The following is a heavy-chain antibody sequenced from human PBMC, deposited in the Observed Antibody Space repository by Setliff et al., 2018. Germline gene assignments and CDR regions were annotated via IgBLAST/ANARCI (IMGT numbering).Heavy chain of an antibody. Sequence: ASVKVSCKASGYTFTSYDINWVRQATGQGLEWMGWMNPNSGNTGYAQKFQGRVTMIRNTSISTAYMELSSLRSEDTAVCYCARAELLWFGGFDPWGQGTLVTVS. CDR2: MNPNSGNT. V-gene: IGHV1-8*02. CDR1: GYTFTSYD. D-gene: IGHD3-10*01. J-gene: IGHJ5*02. CDR3: ARAELLWFGGFDP.